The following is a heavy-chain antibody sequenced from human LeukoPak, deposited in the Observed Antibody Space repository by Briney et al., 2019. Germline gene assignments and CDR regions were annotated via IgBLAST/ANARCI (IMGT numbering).Heavy chain of an antibody. J-gene: IGHJ6*03. D-gene: IGHD2-2*01. Sequence: ASVKVSSKASGGTFSSYAISWVRQAPGQGLEWMGGIIPIFGTANYAQKFQGRVTITTDESTSTAYMELSSLRSEDTAVYYCARDSGDCSSTSCYYYYYMDVWGKGTTVTVSS. CDR3: ARDSGDCSSTSCYYYYYMDV. CDR2: IIPIFGTA. V-gene: IGHV1-69*05. CDR1: GGTFSSYA.